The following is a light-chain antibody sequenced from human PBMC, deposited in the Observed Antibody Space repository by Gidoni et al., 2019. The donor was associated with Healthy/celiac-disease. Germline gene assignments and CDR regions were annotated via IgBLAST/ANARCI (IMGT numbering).Light chain of an antibody. J-gene: IGKJ1*01. Sequence: DIVMTQSPDSLAVSLGERATINCKSSQSVLYSSNNKNYLAWYQQKPGQPPKLLIYWASTRESGVPDRFSGSGSGTDFTLTISSLQAEDVAVYYCQQYYSTPSGTFGQXTKVEIK. CDR3: QQYYSTPSGT. CDR2: WAS. CDR1: QSVLYSSNNKNY. V-gene: IGKV4-1*01.